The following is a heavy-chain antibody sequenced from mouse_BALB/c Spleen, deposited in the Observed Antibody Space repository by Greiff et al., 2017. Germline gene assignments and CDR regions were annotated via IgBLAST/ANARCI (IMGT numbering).Heavy chain of an antibody. Sequence: VQVVESGPGLVAPSQSLSITCTVSGFSLTSYGVHWVRQPPGKGLEWLGVIWAGGSTNYNSALMSRLSISKDNSKSQVFLKMNSLQTDDTAMYYCARVYGNYDYFDYWGQGTTLTVSS. CDR1: GFSLTSYG. CDR3: ARVYGNYDYFDY. V-gene: IGHV2-9*02. D-gene: IGHD2-1*01. J-gene: IGHJ2*01. CDR2: IWAGGST.